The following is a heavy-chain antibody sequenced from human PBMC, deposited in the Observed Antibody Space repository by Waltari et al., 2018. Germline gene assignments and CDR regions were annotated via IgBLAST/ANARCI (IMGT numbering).Heavy chain of an antibody. D-gene: IGHD4-17*01. CDR3: ARWAYGDYGAGFDY. V-gene: IGHV4-38-2*01. CDR1: GYSISSGYY. CDR2: IYHSGRT. Sequence: QVQLQESGPGLVKPSETLSLTCAVSGYSISSGYYWGWIRQTPGKGLEWIGSIYHSGRTDYNPSLKSRVTISVDTSKNQFSLTLSSVTAADTAVYYCARWAYGDYGAGFDYWGQGTLVTVSS. J-gene: IGHJ4*02.